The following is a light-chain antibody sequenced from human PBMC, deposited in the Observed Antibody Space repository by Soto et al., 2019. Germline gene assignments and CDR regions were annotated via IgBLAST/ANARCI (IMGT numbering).Light chain of an antibody. V-gene: IGKV3-20*01. Sequence: EIVMTQSPATLSLSLGERATLTCRASQSIRNNLAWYNQRPGQAPRLLIYAASSRATGIPDRFSGSGSGTDFTLTISRLEPEDFAVYYCQQYGSSPVTVGQGTKVNIK. CDR3: QQYGSSPVT. J-gene: IGKJ1*01. CDR1: QSIRNN. CDR2: AAS.